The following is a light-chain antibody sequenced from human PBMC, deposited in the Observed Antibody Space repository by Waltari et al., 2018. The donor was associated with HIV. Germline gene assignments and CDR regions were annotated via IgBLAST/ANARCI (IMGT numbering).Light chain of an antibody. Sequence: DIMMTQSPDSLTVFLGERATINCTSSQSVLYSSNNKNYLAWYQQKAGQPPKLLIYWASTRESGVPDRFSASGSGTDFSLTISSLQAEDVAVYYCQQYCSTPYTFGRGTKLEIK. V-gene: IGKV4-1*01. CDR3: QQYCSTPYT. CDR2: WAS. J-gene: IGKJ2*01. CDR1: QSVLYSSNNKNY.